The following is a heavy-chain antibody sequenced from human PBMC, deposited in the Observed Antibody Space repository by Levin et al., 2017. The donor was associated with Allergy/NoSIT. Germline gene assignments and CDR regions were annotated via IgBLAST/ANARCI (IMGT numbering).Heavy chain of an antibody. J-gene: IGHJ3*01. CDR1: GDRVSSTSAT. D-gene: IGHD1-14*01. CDR2: TYYRSKWYT. CDR3: TKNLAFDV. Sequence: SQTLSLTCAISGDRVSSTSATWNWIRQSPSRGLEWLGRTYYRSKWYTDYAVSVKSRITINPDTSKNQFSLQLISVTPEDTAVYYCTKNLAFDVWGQGTMVTVSS. V-gene: IGHV6-1*01.